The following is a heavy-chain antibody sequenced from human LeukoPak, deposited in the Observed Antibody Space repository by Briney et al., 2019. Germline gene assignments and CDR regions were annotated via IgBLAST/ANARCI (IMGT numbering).Heavy chain of an antibody. CDR2: ISAYNGKT. D-gene: IGHD3-10*01. Sequence: ASVEVSCKASGYSFNIFGMSWVRQAPGQGLEWMGWISAYNGKTHFAQKFQGRVTMTTDASTSTAYMKLSSLTSDDTAVYYYARYFGSGTSDYWGQGTLVTVSS. V-gene: IGHV1-18*01. J-gene: IGHJ4*02. CDR3: ARYFGSGTSDY. CDR1: GYSFNIFG.